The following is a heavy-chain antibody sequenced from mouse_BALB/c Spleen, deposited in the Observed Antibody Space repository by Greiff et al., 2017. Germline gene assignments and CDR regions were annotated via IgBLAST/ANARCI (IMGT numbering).Heavy chain of an antibody. CDR3: AMEDDFYAMDY. CDR1: GFTFSSFG. CDR2: ISSGSSTI. J-gene: IGHJ4*01. V-gene: IGHV5-17*02. Sequence: EVHLVESGGGLVQPGGSRKLSCAASGFTFSSFGMHWVRQAPEKGLEWVAYISSGSSTIYYADTVKGRFTISRDNPKNTLLLQMTSLRSEDTAMYYCAMEDDFYAMDYWGQGTSVTVSS.